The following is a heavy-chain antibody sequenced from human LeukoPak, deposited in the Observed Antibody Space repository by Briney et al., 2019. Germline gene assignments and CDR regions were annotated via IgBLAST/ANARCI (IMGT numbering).Heavy chain of an antibody. CDR2: IRWNSGSI. V-gene: IGHV3-9*01. CDR1: GFTFDDYA. D-gene: IGHD6-13*01. J-gene: IGHJ4*02. Sequence: PGGSLRLSCAAPGFTFDDYAMEWGRHAPGKGVEWVSGIRWNSGSIMYADSVKGRFTISRDNAKNSLYLQINSLRAEDTALYYCAKVGGDYSSTWYGTFDYWGQGTLVTVSS. CDR3: AKVGGDYSSTWYGTFDY.